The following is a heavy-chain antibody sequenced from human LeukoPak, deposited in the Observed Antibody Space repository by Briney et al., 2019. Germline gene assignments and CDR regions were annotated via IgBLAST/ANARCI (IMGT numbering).Heavy chain of an antibody. Sequence: SETLSLTCTVSGGSISSSSYYWGWIRQPPGKGLGWIGSIDYSGSTYYNPSLKSRVTISVDTSKNQFSLKLSSVTAVDTALYYCARDLVGATWLPGSDAFDIWGLGTMVIVSS. CDR3: ARDLVGATWLPGSDAFDI. CDR2: IDYSGST. D-gene: IGHD1-26*01. J-gene: IGHJ3*02. V-gene: IGHV4-39*07. CDR1: GGSISSSSYY.